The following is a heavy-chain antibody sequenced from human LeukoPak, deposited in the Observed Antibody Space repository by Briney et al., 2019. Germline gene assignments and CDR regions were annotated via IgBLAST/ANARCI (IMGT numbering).Heavy chain of an antibody. V-gene: IGHV3-30-3*01. CDR3: AREMGGSYYDFWSDLKPLFDY. D-gene: IGHD3-3*01. J-gene: IGHJ4*02. Sequence: PGRSLRLSCAASGFTFSSYAMHWVRQAPGKGLEWVAVISYDGSNKYYADSVKGRFTISRDNSKNTLYLQMNSLRAEDTAVYYCAREMGGSYYDFWSDLKPLFDYWGQGTLVTVSS. CDR2: ISYDGSNK. CDR1: GFTFSSYA.